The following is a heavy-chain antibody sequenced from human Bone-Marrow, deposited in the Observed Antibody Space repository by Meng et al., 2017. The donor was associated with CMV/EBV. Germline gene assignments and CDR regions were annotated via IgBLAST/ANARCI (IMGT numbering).Heavy chain of an antibody. D-gene: IGHD2-21*01. CDR1: GDSVSSTSAA. J-gene: IGHJ6*02. CDR2: TYYRSKWYN. Sequence: SQTLSLPCAIPGDSVSSTSAAWNWIRQSPSRGLEWLGRTYYRSKWYNDYAVSVKSRITINPDTSKNQFSLQLNSVTPEDTAVYYCARDSPAYCGGDCYSNGMDVWGQGTTVTVSS. CDR3: ARDSPAYCGGDCYSNGMDV. V-gene: IGHV6-1*01.